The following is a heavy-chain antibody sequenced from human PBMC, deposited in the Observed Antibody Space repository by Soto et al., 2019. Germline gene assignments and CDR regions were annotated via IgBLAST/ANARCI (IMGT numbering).Heavy chain of an antibody. CDR1: SNYW. J-gene: IGHJ6*02. Sequence: SNYWMHWVRQAPGKGLVWVSRIKSDGSSTTYADSVKGRFTISRDNAKNTLDLQMHGLRGEDMAVYYCARSVRSGSFPYYYYAMDVWGQGTTVTVSS. CDR3: ARSVRSGSFPYYYYAMDV. V-gene: IGHV3-74*01. D-gene: IGHD3-10*01. CDR2: IKSDGSST.